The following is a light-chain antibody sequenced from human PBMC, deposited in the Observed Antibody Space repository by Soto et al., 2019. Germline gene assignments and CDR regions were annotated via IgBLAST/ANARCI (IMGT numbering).Light chain of an antibody. CDR2: EAY. J-gene: IGKJ4*01. CDR1: QSVSSN. V-gene: IGKV3-15*01. CDR3: QQYNKWPLP. Sequence: EIVMTQSPATLSVSPGERATLSCRASQSVSSNLAWYQQKPGQAHRLLIYEAYSRATDIPATFSGSGSGTEFTLTISSLQSEDFAVYYCQQYNKWPLPFGGGTKVEIK.